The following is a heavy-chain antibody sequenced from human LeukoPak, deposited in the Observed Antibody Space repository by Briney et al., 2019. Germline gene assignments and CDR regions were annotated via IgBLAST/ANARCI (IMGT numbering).Heavy chain of an antibody. J-gene: IGHJ5*02. CDR3: ARGLGIVSARRRANWFDP. CDR1: GYTFTGYY. D-gene: IGHD5/OR15-5a*01. CDR2: INPNSGGT. V-gene: IGHV1-2*03. Sequence: LGASVKVSCKASGYTFTGYYMHWVRQAPGQGPEWIGWINPNSGGTHYAQKFQGRVTMTRDTSISTAYMELSRLRSDDSAVYYCARGLGIVSARRRANWFDPWGRGTLVTVSS.